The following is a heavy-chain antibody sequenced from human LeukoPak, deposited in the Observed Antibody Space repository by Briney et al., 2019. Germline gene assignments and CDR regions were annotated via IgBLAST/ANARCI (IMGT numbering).Heavy chain of an antibody. CDR1: GFTFGDYA. CDR2: IRSKAYGCTT. J-gene: IGHJ4*02. D-gene: IGHD2-8*01. Sequence: PGGSLRLSCTGSGFTFGDYAMSWVRQAPGKGLEWVGFIRSKAYGCTTEYAASVKGRFTISRDDSKSIAYLQMNSLKTEDTARYFCAKGSLAGYCTSTTCHTTFYIDFWGQGTVVAVSS. CDR3: AKGSLAGYCTSTTCHTTFYIDF. V-gene: IGHV3-49*04.